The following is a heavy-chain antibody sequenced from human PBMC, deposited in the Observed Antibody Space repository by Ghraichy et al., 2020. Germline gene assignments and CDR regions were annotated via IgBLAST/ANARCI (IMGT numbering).Heavy chain of an antibody. CDR1: GFTFSDYN. J-gene: IGHJ4*02. CDR2: ISSSSNYR. V-gene: IGHV3-21*01. D-gene: IGHD5-12*01. CDR3: ASLPTKYSGPDYADS. Sequence: GGSLRLSCAASGFTFSDYNMNWVRQAPGKGLEWISSISSSSNYRYYADSVKGRFTISRDNAKNSLYLQMSSLRADDTAVYYCASLPTKYSGPDYADSWGQGTLVTVSS.